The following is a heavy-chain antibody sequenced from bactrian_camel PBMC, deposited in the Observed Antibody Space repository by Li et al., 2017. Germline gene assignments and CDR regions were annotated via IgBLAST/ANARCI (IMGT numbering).Heavy chain of an antibody. CDR2: IYTVDGST. CDR3: AIEPTGEQVQRLGYSGNWLDGDMYNI. V-gene: IGHV3S1*01. J-gene: IGHJ4*01. D-gene: IGHD1*01. Sequence: HVQLVEPGGGSVQAGGSLRLSCVDSGYTYSSNSWGWFRQTPGREREGIASIYTVDGSTYYADSVKGRFTISRDGSAKTMYLQMNNLKPEDSAMYYCAIEPTGEQVQRLGYSGNWLDGDMYNIWGQGTQVTVS. CDR1: GYTYSSNS.